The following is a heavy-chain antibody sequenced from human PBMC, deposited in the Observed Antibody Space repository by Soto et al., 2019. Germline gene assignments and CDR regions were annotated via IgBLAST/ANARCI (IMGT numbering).Heavy chain of an antibody. D-gene: IGHD3-10*01. CDR2: ISYDGSNK. Sequence: GGSLRLSCAASGFTFSSYAMHWVRQAPGRGLGWVAVISYDGSNKYYADSVKGRFTISRDNSKNTLYLQMNSLRAEDTAVYYCARDLTMGRGVPHCWYYGMDVWGQGTTVTVSS. V-gene: IGHV3-30-3*01. CDR1: GFTFSSYA. CDR3: ARDLTMGRGVPHCWYYGMDV. J-gene: IGHJ6*02.